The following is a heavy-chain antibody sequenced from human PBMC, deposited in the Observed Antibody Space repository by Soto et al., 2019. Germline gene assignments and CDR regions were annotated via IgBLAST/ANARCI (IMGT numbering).Heavy chain of an antibody. J-gene: IGHJ4*02. CDR1: GGSISSGDYY. Sequence: SETLSLTCTVSGGSISSGDYYWSWIRQPPGKGLEYIGYIYYSGSTYYNPSLKSRLTISMDMSKNQFSLKLNSVTAADTAVYYCARVPFYDSSGRSYYFGYWGQGTLVTVSS. CDR2: IYYSGST. V-gene: IGHV4-30-4*01. D-gene: IGHD3-22*01. CDR3: ARVPFYDSSGRSYYFGY.